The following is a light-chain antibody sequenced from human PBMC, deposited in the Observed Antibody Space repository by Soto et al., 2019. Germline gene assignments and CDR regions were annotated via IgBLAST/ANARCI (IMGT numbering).Light chain of an antibody. V-gene: IGKV3-20*01. CDR1: QSVPSSY. CDR3: QQHSNYPLT. CDR2: GAY. Sequence: IVLTQSPRTPSLSPGERATISCRTSQSVPSSYFAWYQQKPGQAPRLLIYGAYSRATGIPNRFSGSGSGTEFTLTISSLQPDDSATYYCQQHSNYPLTFGEGTKVEIK. J-gene: IGKJ4*01.